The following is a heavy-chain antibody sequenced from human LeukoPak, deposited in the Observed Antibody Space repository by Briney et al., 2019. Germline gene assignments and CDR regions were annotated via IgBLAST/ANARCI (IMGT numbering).Heavy chain of an antibody. CDR3: ARGMWEQQLPKYYYYYLDV. J-gene: IGHJ6*03. CDR2: INPNSGGT. V-gene: IGHV1-2*02. Sequence: ASVKVSCKASGYTFTGYYMHWVRQAPGQGLEWMGWINPNSGGTNYAQKFQGRVTMTRDTSISTAYMEMSSLRSDDTAVYYCARGMWEQQLPKYYYYYLDVWGKGTPVTISS. CDR1: GYTFTGYY. D-gene: IGHD6-13*01.